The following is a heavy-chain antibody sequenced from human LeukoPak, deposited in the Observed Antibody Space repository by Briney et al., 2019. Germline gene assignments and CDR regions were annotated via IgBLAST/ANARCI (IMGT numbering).Heavy chain of an antibody. CDR3: ARNLATIRHYFDY. D-gene: IGHD5-24*01. V-gene: IGHV3-30*04. Sequence: GGSLRLSCAASGFTFSSYAIHWVRQARKGLEWVAVISYDGRNKDYADSVEGRLTISRDNSKNTVYLQMNSLRTEDTAVYYCARNLATIRHYFDYWGQGTLVTVSS. J-gene: IGHJ4*02. CDR2: ISYDGRNK. CDR1: GFTFSSYA.